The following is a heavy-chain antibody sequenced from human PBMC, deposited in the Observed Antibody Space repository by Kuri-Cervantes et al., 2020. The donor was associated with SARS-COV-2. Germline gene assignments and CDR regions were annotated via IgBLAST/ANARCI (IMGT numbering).Heavy chain of an antibody. D-gene: IGHD6-13*01. CDR2: IYYSGST. Sequence: SETLSLTCTVSGGSISSSSYYWGWVRQPPGKGLEWIGYIYYSGSTNYNPSLKSRVTISVDTSKNQFSLKLSSVTAADTAVYYCESQSGYSSSWYRLRWFDPWGQGTLVTVSS. J-gene: IGHJ5*02. V-gene: IGHV4-61*05. CDR1: GGSISSSSYY. CDR3: ESQSGYSSSWYRLRWFDP.